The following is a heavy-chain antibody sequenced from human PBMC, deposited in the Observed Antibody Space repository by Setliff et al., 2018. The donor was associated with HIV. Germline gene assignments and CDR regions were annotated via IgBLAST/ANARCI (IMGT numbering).Heavy chain of an antibody. Sequence: ETLSLTCAVSGYSISSASYWGWLRQPPGKGLEWIGSISQSGNTYYTPSLKSRVTISVDTSKNEFSLKVSSVTATDTAIYYCARRSREDAFDVWGQGTMVTVS. CDR1: GYSISSASY. J-gene: IGHJ3*01. V-gene: IGHV4-38-2*01. CDR3: ARRSREDAFDV. CDR2: ISQSGNT.